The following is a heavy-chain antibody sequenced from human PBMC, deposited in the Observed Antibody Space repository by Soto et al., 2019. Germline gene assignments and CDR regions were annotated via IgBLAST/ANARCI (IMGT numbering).Heavy chain of an antibody. CDR3: ARVPSPFDYYYAMDV. CDR2: IFSSWTT. V-gene: IGHV4-30-4*01. D-gene: IGHD3-16*01. J-gene: IGHJ6*02. CDR1: GDSISSGNKY. Sequence: QVQLRESGPGLVMPSQTLSLTCTVSGDSISSGNKYWSWIRQPPWKGLERIGYIFSSWTTYYNPSLKSRLTMSLDASQNQFSLKLNSLTDADTAVYFCARVPSPFDYYYAMDVWGQGATVTVSS.